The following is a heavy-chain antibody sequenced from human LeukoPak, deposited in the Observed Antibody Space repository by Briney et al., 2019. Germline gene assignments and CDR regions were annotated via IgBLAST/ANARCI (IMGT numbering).Heavy chain of an antibody. CDR2: IRSKTKNYAT. CDR3: AKGGERGYSTFDY. D-gene: IGHD5-18*01. CDR1: GFTFSGSA. V-gene: IGHV3-73*01. Sequence: PGGSLRLSCAASGFTFSGSAVHWVRQASGKGLEWVGRIRSKTKNYATAYAASVKGRFTISRDDSKNTAFLQMNSLRTEDTAVYYCAKGGERGYSTFDYWGQGTLVTVSS. J-gene: IGHJ4*02.